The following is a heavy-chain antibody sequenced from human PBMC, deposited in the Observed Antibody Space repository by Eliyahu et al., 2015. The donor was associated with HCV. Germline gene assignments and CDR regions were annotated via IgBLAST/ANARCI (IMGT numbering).Heavy chain of an antibody. D-gene: IGHD3-22*01. CDR2: IYWDDDK. Sequence: QITLKESGPTLVKPTQTLTLTCTFSGFSLSTSGLGVGWIRQPPGKALEWLALIYWDDDKRYSPSLKSRLTITKDTSKNQVVLTMTNMDPVDTATYYCALGYFYDSSGYYFDYWGQGTLVTVSS. V-gene: IGHV2-5*02. CDR3: ALGYFYDSSGYYFDY. J-gene: IGHJ4*02. CDR1: GFSLSTSGLG.